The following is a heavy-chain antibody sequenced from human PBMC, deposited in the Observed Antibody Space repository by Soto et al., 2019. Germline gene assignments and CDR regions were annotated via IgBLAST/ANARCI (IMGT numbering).Heavy chain of an antibody. J-gene: IGHJ4*02. D-gene: IGHD2-21*02. CDR1: GYRFGDYA. V-gene: IGHV1-69*01. CDR2: IVPNFGTP. Sequence: QVQLVQSGADVREPGSSVKVSCKATGYRFGDYAIAWVRQAPGLGLEYMGGIVPNFGTPNYAQSVRDKVTISADALTNTVFLQLASLTSNDTAVYFCARGKTRVTAYTAFDVWGLGTLVTVSS. CDR3: ARGKTRVTAYTAFDV.